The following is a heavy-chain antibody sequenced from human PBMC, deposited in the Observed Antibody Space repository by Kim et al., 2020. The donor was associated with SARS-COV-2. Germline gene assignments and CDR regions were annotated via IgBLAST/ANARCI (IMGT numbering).Heavy chain of an antibody. D-gene: IGHD2-15*01. V-gene: IGHV3-23*01. CDR1: GFTFSSYA. Sequence: GGSLRLSCAASGFTFSSYAMNWVRQAPGKGLDWVSGISGSGGSTYYADSVKGRFTISRDNSKNTLYLQMNSLRAEDTAVYYCAKGPVGYCSGGSCYPFDHWGQGTLVTVSS. CDR2: ISGSGGST. CDR3: AKGPVGYCSGGSCYPFDH. J-gene: IGHJ4*02.